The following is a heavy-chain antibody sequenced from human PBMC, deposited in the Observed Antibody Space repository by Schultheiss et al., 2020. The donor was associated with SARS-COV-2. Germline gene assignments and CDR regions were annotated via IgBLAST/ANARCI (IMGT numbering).Heavy chain of an antibody. CDR3: AKATYDSSGYYLDY. CDR1: GFTFSSYA. D-gene: IGHD3-22*01. V-gene: IGHV3-30*04. J-gene: IGHJ4*02. Sequence: GGSLRLSCAASGFTFSSYAMHWVRQAPGKGLEWVAVISYDGSNKYYADSVKGRFTISRDNSKNTLYLQMNSLRAEDTAVYYCAKATYDSSGYYLDYWGQGTLVTVSS. CDR2: ISYDGSNK.